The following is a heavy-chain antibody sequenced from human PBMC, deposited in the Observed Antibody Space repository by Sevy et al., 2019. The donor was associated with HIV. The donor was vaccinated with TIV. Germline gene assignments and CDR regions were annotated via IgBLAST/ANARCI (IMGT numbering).Heavy chain of an antibody. J-gene: IGHJ4*02. V-gene: IGHV3-7*03. Sequence: ARSLRLSCAASGFAFSGYWMHWVRQAPGKGLESVANINEDGTTKYHVDSVKGRFTISRNNAQKSLFLQMNDVRVDDTALYYCARAIGAAAAYWGQGTLISVSS. CDR3: ARAIGAAAAY. D-gene: IGHD2-2*01. CDR2: INEDGTTK. CDR1: GFAFSGYW.